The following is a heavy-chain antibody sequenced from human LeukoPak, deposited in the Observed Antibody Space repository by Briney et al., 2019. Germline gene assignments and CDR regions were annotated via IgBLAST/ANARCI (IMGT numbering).Heavy chain of an antibody. D-gene: IGHD3-10*01. CDR3: AITPLVMVSGTYTYYFDF. Sequence: GGSLRLSCAASGFTFSNSAMSWVRQAPGKGLEWVSTFTSGGSTYYADSLKGRFTISRDNSKNTLYLQMNSLRPEDTAVYYCAITPLVMVSGTYTYYFDFWGQGTLVTVSS. CDR2: FTSGGST. J-gene: IGHJ4*02. V-gene: IGHV3-23*01. CDR1: GFTFSNSA.